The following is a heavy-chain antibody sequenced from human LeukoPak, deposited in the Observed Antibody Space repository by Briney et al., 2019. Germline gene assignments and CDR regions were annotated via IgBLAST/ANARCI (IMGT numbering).Heavy chain of an antibody. CDR1: GGSFSGYY. D-gene: IGHD6-6*01. V-gene: IGHV4-34*01. CDR2: INHSGST. J-gene: IGHJ6*03. Sequence: PSETLSLTCAVYGGSFSGYYWSWIRQPPGKGVEWIGEINHSGSTNYNPSLKSRVTISVDTSKNQFSLKLSSVTAADTAVYYCARGSSSSVYYYYYYMDVWGKGTTVTVSS. CDR3: ARGSSSSVYYYYYYMDV.